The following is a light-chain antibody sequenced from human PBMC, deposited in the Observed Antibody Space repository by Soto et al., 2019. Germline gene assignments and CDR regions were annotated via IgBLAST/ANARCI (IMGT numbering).Light chain of an antibody. J-gene: IGKJ2*01. CDR1: QPVDKNN. V-gene: IGKV3-20*01. CDR3: QQYGSIPGT. Sequence: VVLTQSPGTLSLSPGESATLACRASQPVDKNNLAWYQQRPGQSPRLLIHAASRRASGIPDRFSGSGSGRDFSLTISRLESEDFVVYYCQQYGSIPGTFGQGTKIEIK. CDR2: AAS.